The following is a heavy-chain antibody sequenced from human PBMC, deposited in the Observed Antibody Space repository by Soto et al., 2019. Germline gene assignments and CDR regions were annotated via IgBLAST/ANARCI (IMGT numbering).Heavy chain of an antibody. CDR3: AKWNGYGDL. D-gene: IGHD1-1*01. J-gene: IGHJ5*02. CDR2: ISGGGSNT. Sequence: EVQLLESGGGLVQRGGSLRLSCAASGFPFSSYVMSWVRQAPGKGLEWVAGISGGGSNTFYADSVRGRFTITGDDSKNTVYLQMHSLRVEDTAVYYCAKWNGYGDLWGQGTLVTVSS. CDR1: GFPFSSYV. V-gene: IGHV3-23*01.